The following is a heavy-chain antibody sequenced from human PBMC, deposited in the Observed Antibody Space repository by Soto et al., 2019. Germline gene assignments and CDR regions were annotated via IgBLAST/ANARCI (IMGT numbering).Heavy chain of an antibody. J-gene: IGHJ5*02. V-gene: IGHV1-24*01. CDR3: ATRGVGATWGWFDP. D-gene: IGHD1-26*01. CDR1: GYTLTEFS. CDR2: FDPEDGET. Sequence: ASVKVSCKVSGYTLTEFSMHWVGQAPGKGLEWMGGFDPEDGETIYAQKFQGRVTMTEDTSTDTAYMELSSLGSEDTAVYYCATRGVGATWGWFDPWGQGTLVTVSS.